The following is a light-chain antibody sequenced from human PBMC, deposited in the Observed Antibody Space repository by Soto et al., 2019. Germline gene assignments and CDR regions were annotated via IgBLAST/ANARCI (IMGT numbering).Light chain of an antibody. J-gene: IGKJ4*01. V-gene: IGKV3-11*01. CDR1: QSVKNY. Sequence: EIVLTQPPATLSLSPGERATLSCRASQSVKNYLAWYQQKPGQAPRLLIYDASNRASGTPARFSGSGSGTDFTLIISSLQPEDSAVYYCQQRSNWPPVTFGGGTKVDIK. CDR2: DAS. CDR3: QQRSNWPPVT.